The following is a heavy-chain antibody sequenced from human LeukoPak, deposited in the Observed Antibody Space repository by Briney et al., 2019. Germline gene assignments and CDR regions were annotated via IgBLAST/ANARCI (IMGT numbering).Heavy chain of an antibody. CDR1: VYTFTSYG. CDR2: ISAYNGNT. Sequence: GASVKVSCKASVYTFTSYGISWVRQAPGQGLEWMGWISAYNGNTNYAQKLQGRVTMTTDTSTSTVYMELSSLRSEDTAVYYCARAATYSSGWVFGYWGQGTLVTVSS. CDR3: ARAATYSSGWVFGY. J-gene: IGHJ4*02. D-gene: IGHD6-19*01. V-gene: IGHV1-18*01.